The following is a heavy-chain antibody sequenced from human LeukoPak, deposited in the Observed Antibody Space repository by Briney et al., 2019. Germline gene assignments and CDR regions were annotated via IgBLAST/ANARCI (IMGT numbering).Heavy chain of an antibody. D-gene: IGHD2/OR15-2a*01. J-gene: IGHJ6*02. V-gene: IGHV3-23*01. CDR3: ARVSPGNYGMDV. CDR2: ISGSGPST. CDR1: GFTFQNYA. Sequence: GGSLRLSCAASGFTFQNYAMSWVRQAPGKGLEWASSISGSGPSTDYADSVKGRFTISRDKAKNTLYLQMNSLRAEDTAVYYCARVSPGNYGMDVWGQGTTVTVSS.